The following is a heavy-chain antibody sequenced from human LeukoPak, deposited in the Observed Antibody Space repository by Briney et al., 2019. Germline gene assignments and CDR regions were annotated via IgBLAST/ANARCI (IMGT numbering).Heavy chain of an antibody. V-gene: IGHV3-23*01. J-gene: IGHJ1*01. CDR1: GFTFTSYA. CDR3: AKDGVGDSSGYYLLEH. D-gene: IGHD3-22*01. Sequence: GGSLRLSCAASGFTFTSYAMSWVRQAPGKGLECVSAMSVSGGSTYYADSVKGRFTVSRDNSKNTLYLEMKSLRGEDTAVYYCAKDGVGDSSGYYLLEHWGQGTLVAVSS. CDR2: MSVSGGST.